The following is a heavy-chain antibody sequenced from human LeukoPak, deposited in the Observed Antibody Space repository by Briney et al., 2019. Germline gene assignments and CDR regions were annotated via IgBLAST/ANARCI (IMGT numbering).Heavy chain of an antibody. V-gene: IGHV1-8*01. CDR2: MNPNSGDT. CDR1: GYTFTSYD. J-gene: IGHJ5*02. Sequence: GASVKVSCEASGYTFTSYDINWVRQATGQGLEWMGWMNPNSGDTGYPQKFQGRVTMTRDTSITTAYMELSSLRSDDTAVYYCARSGFGSGISFDLWGQGTLVTVSS. CDR3: ARSGFGSGISFDL. D-gene: IGHD3-10*01.